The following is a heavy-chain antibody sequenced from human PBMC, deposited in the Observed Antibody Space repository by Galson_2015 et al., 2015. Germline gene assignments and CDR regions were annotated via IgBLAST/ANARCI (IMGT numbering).Heavy chain of an antibody. CDR1: GLSLTTSAVG. V-gene: IGHV2-5*02. Sequence: PALVKPTQTLTLTCTFSGLSLTTSAVGVGWIRQPPGKALEWLALIYWDDDKRYSPSLTSRLTITKDTSKNQVVLTMTNMDPVDTATYYCAHRRSFDAFDIWGRGTMVTVSS. CDR2: IYWDDDK. J-gene: IGHJ3*02. CDR3: AHRRSFDAFDI. D-gene: IGHD3-16*02.